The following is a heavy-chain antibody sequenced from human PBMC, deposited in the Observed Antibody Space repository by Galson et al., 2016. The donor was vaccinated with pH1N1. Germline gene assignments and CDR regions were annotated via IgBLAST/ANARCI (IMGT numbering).Heavy chain of an antibody. CDR3: ARDRGFLSVTTSAFHM. D-gene: IGHD4-17*01. CDR1: GFTFSRYW. J-gene: IGHJ3*02. V-gene: IGHV3-7*03. Sequence: SLRLSCAASGFTFSRYWMSWVRQAPGKGLEWVANIKQDGSEKNYVDSVKGRSTVSRDNAKNSLYLQMNSLRGGDTAVYYCARDRGFLSVTTSAFHMWGQGTMVTVSS. CDR2: IKQDGSEK.